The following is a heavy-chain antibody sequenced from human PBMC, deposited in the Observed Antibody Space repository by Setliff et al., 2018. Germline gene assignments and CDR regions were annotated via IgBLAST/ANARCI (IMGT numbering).Heavy chain of an antibody. CDR3: ARLSPRVVPAAITDY. Sequence: PSETLSLTCTVSGGSISSSSYYWGWIRQPPGKGLEWIGSIYYSGSTYYNPSPKSRVTISVDTSKNQFSLKLSSVTAADTAVYYCARLSPRVVPAAITDYWGQGTLVTVSS. D-gene: IGHD2-2*01. CDR2: IYYSGST. J-gene: IGHJ4*02. CDR1: GGSISSSSYY. V-gene: IGHV4-39*01.